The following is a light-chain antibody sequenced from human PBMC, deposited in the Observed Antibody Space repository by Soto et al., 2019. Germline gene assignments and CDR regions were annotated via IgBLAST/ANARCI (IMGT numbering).Light chain of an antibody. CDR1: QSVSSSY. Sequence: EIVLTQSPGTLSLSPGERATLSCRASQSVSSSYLAWYQQKPGQAPRLLIYGASSRATGIPDRFSGSGSGTDFTLTISRLEPDDFAVYYCQQYGGSPTITFGQGTRLEIK. CDR3: QQYGGSPTIT. V-gene: IGKV3-20*01. J-gene: IGKJ5*01. CDR2: GAS.